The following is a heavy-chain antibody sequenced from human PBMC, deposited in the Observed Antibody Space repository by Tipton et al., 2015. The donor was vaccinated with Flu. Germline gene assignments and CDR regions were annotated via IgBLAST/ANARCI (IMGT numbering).Heavy chain of an antibody. Sequence: TLSLTCTVSGGSISNYYWSWIRQPPGKGLEWIGNIFYSGNAHYSPSLKSRVTISVDTSNNHFSLKLSSVTAADTAVYYCARGRQEGEANRYFDYWGQGTLVTVSS. D-gene: IGHD3-16*01. V-gene: IGHV4-59*01. J-gene: IGHJ4*02. CDR1: GGSISNYY. CDR3: ARGRQEGEANRYFDY. CDR2: IFYSGNA.